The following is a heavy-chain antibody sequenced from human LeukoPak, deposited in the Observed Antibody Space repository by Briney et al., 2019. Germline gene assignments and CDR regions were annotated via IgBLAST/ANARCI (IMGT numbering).Heavy chain of an antibody. CDR3: ARARNNYDSSGFSALDY. CDR2: ISGSGGST. Sequence: GGSLRLSCAASGFSFSSYAMSWVRQAPGKGLEWVLAISGSGGSTYYADSVKGRFTISRDNSQSTLYLQMNSLRAEDTAVYYCARARNNYDSSGFSALDYWGQGTLVTVSS. CDR1: GFSFSSYA. J-gene: IGHJ4*02. D-gene: IGHD3-22*01. V-gene: IGHV3-23*01.